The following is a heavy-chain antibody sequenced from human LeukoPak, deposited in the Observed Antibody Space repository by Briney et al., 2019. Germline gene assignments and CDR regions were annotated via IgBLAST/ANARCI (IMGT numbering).Heavy chain of an antibody. CDR2: INPSGGST. CDR3: ARDGQQPDAFDI. D-gene: IGHD6-13*01. V-gene: IGHV1-46*01. CDR1: GYTFTSYY. Sequence: ASVTVSCKASGYTFTSYYMHWVRQAPGQGLEWMGIINPSGGSTSYAQKFQGRVTMTRDTSTSTVYMELSSLRSEDTAVYYCARDGQQPDAFDIWGQGTMVTVSS. J-gene: IGHJ3*02.